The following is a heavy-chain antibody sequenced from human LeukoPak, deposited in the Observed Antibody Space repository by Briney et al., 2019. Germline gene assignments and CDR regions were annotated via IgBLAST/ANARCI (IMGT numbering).Heavy chain of an antibody. CDR3: ARDLQQLGQHNFDY. CDR2: ISSSSSTI. V-gene: IGHV3-48*01. J-gene: IGHJ4*02. D-gene: IGHD6-13*01. CDR1: GFTFSSYS. Sequence: GGALRLSCAASGFTFSSYSMNWVRQAPGKGLEWVSYISSSSSTIYYADSVKGRFTISRDNAKNSLYLQMNSLRAEDTAVYYCARDLQQLGQHNFDYWGQGTLVTVSS.